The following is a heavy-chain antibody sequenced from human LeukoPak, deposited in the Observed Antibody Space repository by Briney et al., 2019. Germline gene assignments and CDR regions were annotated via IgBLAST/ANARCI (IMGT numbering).Heavy chain of an antibody. Sequence: PSETLSLTCIGSGGSISIYHWNWIRQPPGKGLEWVGYIYNSGSTDYNPSLKRRVTISADTSKNQFSLKLTSVTAADTAVYYCARDRELGSWGQGILVTVSS. CDR1: GGSISIYH. J-gene: IGHJ5*02. CDR2: IYNSGST. CDR3: ARDRELGS. D-gene: IGHD3-16*01. V-gene: IGHV4-59*01.